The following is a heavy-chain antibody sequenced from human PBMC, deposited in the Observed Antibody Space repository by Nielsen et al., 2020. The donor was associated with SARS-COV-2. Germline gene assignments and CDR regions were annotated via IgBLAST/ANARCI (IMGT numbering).Heavy chain of an antibody. CDR3: AKMSPPGIAVGTAEYFQH. J-gene: IGHJ1*01. D-gene: IGHD6-19*01. CDR2: IWYDGSNK. CDR1: GFTFSSYG. V-gene: IGHV3-33*03. Sequence: GESLKISCAASGFTFSSYGMHWVRQAPGKGLEWVAVIWYDGSNKYYADSVKGRFTISRDKSKNTLYVLMNSLRAEDTAVYYCAKMSPPGIAVGTAEYFQHWGQGTLVTVSS.